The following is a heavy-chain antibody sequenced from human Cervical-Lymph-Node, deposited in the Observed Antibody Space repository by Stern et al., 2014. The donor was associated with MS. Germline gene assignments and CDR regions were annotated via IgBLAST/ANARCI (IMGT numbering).Heavy chain of an antibody. CDR3: ARDQDGGDWYDY. D-gene: IGHD2-21*02. J-gene: IGHJ4*02. CDR2: ISSSSSII. V-gene: IGHV3-11*01. Sequence: VQLVQSGGGLVKPGGSLRLSCAASGFTFTKYYMSWIRQAPGKALEWLSYISSSSSIIYYADSVKGRFTISRDNAKNSVYLQMTSLRADDTAVYYCARDQDGGDWYDYWGQGTLVTVSS. CDR1: GFTFTKYY.